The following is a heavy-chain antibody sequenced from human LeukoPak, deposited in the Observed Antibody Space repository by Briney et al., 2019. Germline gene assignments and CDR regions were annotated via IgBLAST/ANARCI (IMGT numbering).Heavy chain of an antibody. Sequence: SETLSLTCTVSGGSISSGDYYWSWIRQPPGKGLEWIGYIYYSGSTYYNPSLKSRVTISVDTSKNQFSLKLSSVTAADTAVYYCARESSAGNDAFDIWGQGTMVTVSS. CDR2: IYYSGST. CDR1: GGSISSGDYY. D-gene: IGHD4-23*01. J-gene: IGHJ3*02. V-gene: IGHV4-30-4*01. CDR3: ARESSAGNDAFDI.